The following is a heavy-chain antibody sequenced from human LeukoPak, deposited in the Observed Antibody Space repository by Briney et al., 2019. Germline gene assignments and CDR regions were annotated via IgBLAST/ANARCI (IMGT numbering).Heavy chain of an antibody. D-gene: IGHD5-24*01. CDR3: ASDRWLQL. CDR1: GFTVSSTF. CDR2: LYSGGST. Sequence: GGSLRLSCAASGFTVSSTFMSWVRQAPGKGLEWVSVLYSGGSTYYADSVKGRFTISRDNSRNTLYLQMNSLRADDTAVYYCASDRWLQLWGQGTLVTVSS. V-gene: IGHV3-53*01. J-gene: IGHJ4*02.